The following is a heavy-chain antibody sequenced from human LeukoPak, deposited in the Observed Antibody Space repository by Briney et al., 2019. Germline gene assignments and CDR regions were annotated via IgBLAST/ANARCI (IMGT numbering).Heavy chain of an antibody. J-gene: IGHJ4*02. CDR3: ARAVATIADFDY. CDR2: VNPNSGGT. D-gene: IGHD5-12*01. CDR1: GYTFTGYY. Sequence: GASVKVSCKASGYTFTGYYMHWVRQAPGQGLEWIGRVNPNSGGTNYAQKFQGRVTMTRDTSISTAYMELSRLRSDDTAVYYCARAVATIADFDYWGQGTLVTVSS. V-gene: IGHV1-2*06.